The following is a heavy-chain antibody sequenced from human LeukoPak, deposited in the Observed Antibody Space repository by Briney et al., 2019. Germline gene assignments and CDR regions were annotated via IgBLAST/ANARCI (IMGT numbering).Heavy chain of an antibody. D-gene: IGHD6-13*01. CDR2: IIPIFGTA. CDR3: ARAIAAAGYFDY. CDR1: GGTFSSYA. J-gene: IGHJ4*02. V-gene: IGHV1-69*05. Sequence: SVKVSCKASGGTFSSYAISWVRQAPGQGLEWMGRIIPIFGTANYAQEFQGRVTITTDESTSTAYMELSSLRPEDTAVYYCARAIAAAGYFDYWGQGTLVTVSS.